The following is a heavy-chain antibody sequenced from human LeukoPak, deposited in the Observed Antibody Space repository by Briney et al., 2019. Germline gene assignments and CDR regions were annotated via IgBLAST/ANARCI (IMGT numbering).Heavy chain of an antibody. D-gene: IGHD3-9*01. J-gene: IGHJ6*02. CDR2: IYYSGST. V-gene: IGHV4-59*08. Sequence: SETLSLTCTVSGGSINGYYWSWIRQPPGKGLEWIGYIYYSGSTNYNPSLRSRVTISVDPSKNQFSLKLSSVTAADTAVYYCARVYYDILTGYQSPYYGMDVWGQGTTVTVSS. CDR1: GGSINGYY. CDR3: ARVYYDILTGYQSPYYGMDV.